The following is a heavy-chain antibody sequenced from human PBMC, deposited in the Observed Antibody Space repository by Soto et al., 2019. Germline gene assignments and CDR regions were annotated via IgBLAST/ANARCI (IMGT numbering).Heavy chain of an antibody. CDR3: EREAIAASGAHDAFDI. V-gene: IGHV1-18*01. D-gene: IGHD6-13*01. J-gene: IGHJ3*02. CDR2: ISAYNGNT. CDR1: GYTFTSYG. Sequence: QVQLVQSGAEVKKPGASVKVSCKASGYTFTSYGISWVRQAPGQGLEWMGWISAYNGNTNYAQKLQGRGTMTTDTSTSTAYMELRSLRSDDKAVYYCEREAIAASGAHDAFDIWGQGTMVTVSS.